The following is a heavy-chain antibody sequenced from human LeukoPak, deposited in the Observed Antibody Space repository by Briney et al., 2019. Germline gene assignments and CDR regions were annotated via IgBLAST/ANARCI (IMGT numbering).Heavy chain of an antibody. J-gene: IGHJ3*02. D-gene: IGHD6-13*01. CDR2: INWNGGST. CDR1: GFTFDDYG. CDR3: ARAYSSGWFDAFDI. V-gene: IGHV3-20*01. Sequence: GGSLRLSCAASGFTFDDYGMSWVRQAPGKGLEWVSGINWNGGSTGYADSVKGRFTISRDNAKNSLYLQMNSLRAEDTALYHCARAYSSGWFDAFDIWGQGTMVTVSS.